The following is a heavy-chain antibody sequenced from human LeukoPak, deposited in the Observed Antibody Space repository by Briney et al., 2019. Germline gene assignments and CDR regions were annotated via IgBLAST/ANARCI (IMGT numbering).Heavy chain of an antibody. CDR3: ARHFGNDHGHHGMFDY. D-gene: IGHD3-16*01. J-gene: IGHJ4*02. CDR2: FCYSGST. Sequence: SETLSLTCTVSGGSISSNSYYWGWIRQPPGKGRVWIGSFCYSGSTYYNPSLKSRVIISVDTYKNQFSLILGSVTAAHTAVYDCARHFGNDHGHHGMFDYWGERTLFPLSS. CDR1: GGSISSNSYY. V-gene: IGHV4-39*01.